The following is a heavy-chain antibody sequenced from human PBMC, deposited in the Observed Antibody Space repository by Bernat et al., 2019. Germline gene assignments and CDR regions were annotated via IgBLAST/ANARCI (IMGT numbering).Heavy chain of an antibody. D-gene: IGHD2-15*01. CDR2: IYSGGST. V-gene: IGHV3-66*01. Sequence: EVQLVESGGGLVQPGGSLRLSCAASGFTVSSNYMSWVRQAPGKGLEWVSVIYSGGSTYYADAVKGRFTISRDNSKNALYLQMNSVRAEDTAVYYCATRSGGYFDYWGQGTLVTVSS. CDR1: GFTVSSNY. CDR3: ATRSGGYFDY. J-gene: IGHJ4*02.